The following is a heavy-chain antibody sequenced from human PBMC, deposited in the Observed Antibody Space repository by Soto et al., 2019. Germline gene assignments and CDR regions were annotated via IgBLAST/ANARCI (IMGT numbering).Heavy chain of an antibody. J-gene: IGHJ5*02. D-gene: IGHD3-10*01. Sequence: QVQLQQWGAGLLKPSETLSLTCAVYGGSFSGYYWSWIRQPPGKGLEWIGEINHSGSTNYNPSLKSRVTISVDTSKNQFSLKLSSVTAADTAVYYCARASLTMVRGARWFDPWGQGTLVTVSS. V-gene: IGHV4-34*01. CDR3: ARASLTMVRGARWFDP. CDR1: GGSFSGYY. CDR2: INHSGST.